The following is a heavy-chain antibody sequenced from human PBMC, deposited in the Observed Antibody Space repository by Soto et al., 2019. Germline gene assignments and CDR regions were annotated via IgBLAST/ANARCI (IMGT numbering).Heavy chain of an antibody. V-gene: IGHV2-5*02. CDR3: APRVLRTVFGLVTTTAIYFDF. D-gene: IGHD3-3*01. J-gene: IGHJ4*02. Sequence: QITLNESGPPVVSPTETLTLTCRFSGFSLTTSGVGVGWIRQSPGKAPEWLALIYWDDDKRYSASLKSRLTITKDTSNNQVVLTVSDLDPTDTATYYCAPRVLRTVFGLVTTTAIYFDFWGQGTPVAVSS. CDR2: IYWDDDK. CDR1: GFSLTTSGVG.